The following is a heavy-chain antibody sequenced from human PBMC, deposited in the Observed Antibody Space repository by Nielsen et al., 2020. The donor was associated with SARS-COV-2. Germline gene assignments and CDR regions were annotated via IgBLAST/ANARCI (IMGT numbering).Heavy chain of an antibody. CDR1: GFTFDDYA. J-gene: IGHJ3*02. CDR3: AKDQSFRAAAGRDAFDI. D-gene: IGHD6-13*01. V-gene: IGHV3-23*01. CDR2: ISGSGGST. Sequence: GESLKISCAASGFTFDDYAMSWVRQAPGKGLEWVSAISGSGGSTYYADSVKGRFTISRDNSKNTLYLQMNSLRAEDTAVYYCAKDQSFRAAAGRDAFDIWGQGTMVTVSS.